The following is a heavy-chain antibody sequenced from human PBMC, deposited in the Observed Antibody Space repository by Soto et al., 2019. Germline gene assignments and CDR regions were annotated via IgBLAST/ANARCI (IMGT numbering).Heavy chain of an antibody. D-gene: IGHD6-13*01. CDR3: VRRHVSATGIDWFDP. Sequence: ASVKVSCKASGHTFTSYGIHWVRQAPGQRLEWMGWINAANGDTKYSPKFQGRVTITRDTSASTAYMGLSSLRSEDTAVYYCVRRHVSATGIDWFDPWGQGTLVTVSS. J-gene: IGHJ5*02. V-gene: IGHV1-3*01. CDR2: INAANGDT. CDR1: GHTFTSYG.